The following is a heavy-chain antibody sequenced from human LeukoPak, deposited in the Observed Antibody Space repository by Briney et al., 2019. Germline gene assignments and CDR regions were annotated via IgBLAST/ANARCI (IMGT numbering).Heavy chain of an antibody. CDR1: GFTFSSYW. CDR2: INSDGSST. V-gene: IGHV3-74*01. CDR3: ARVGSSSWGYYYYGMDV. D-gene: IGHD6-13*01. Sequence: GGSLRLSCAASGFTFSSYWMHWVRQAPGKGLVWVSRINSDGSSTSYADSVKGRFTISRDNAKNTLYLQMNSLRAEDTAVYYCARVGSSSWGYYYYGMDVWGQGTMVTVSS. J-gene: IGHJ6*02.